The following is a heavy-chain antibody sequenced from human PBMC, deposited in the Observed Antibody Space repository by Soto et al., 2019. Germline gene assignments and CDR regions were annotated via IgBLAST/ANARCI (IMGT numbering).Heavy chain of an antibody. V-gene: IGHV4-34*01. CDR1: GGSFSGYY. CDR2: INHSGST. CDR3: AREGDDILTGPFYGMDV. J-gene: IGHJ6*02. Sequence: SETLSLTCAVYGGSFSGYYWSWIRQPPGKGLEWIGEINHSGSTNYNPSLKSRVTISVDTSKNQFSLKLSSVTAADTAVYYCAREGDDILTGPFYGMDVWGQGTTVTVSS. D-gene: IGHD3-9*01.